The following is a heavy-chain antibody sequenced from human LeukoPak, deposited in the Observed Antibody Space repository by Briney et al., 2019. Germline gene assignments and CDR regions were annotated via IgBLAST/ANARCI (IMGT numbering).Heavy chain of an antibody. J-gene: IGHJ4*02. CDR3: ARDGGYSGYDADC. CDR1: GFTFSSYA. D-gene: IGHD5-12*01. Sequence: LSGGSLRLPCAASGFTFSSYAMHWVRQAPGKGLEWVAVISYDGSNKYYADSVKGRFTISRDNSKNTLYLQMNSLRAEDTAVYYCARDGGYSGYDADCWGQGTLVTVSS. CDR2: ISYDGSNK. V-gene: IGHV3-30*04.